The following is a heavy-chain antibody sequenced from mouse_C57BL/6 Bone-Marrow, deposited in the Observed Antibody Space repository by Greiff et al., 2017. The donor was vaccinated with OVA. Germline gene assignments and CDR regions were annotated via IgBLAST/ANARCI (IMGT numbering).Heavy chain of an antibody. Sequence: EVQRVESGAELVRPGASVKLSCTASGFNIKDDYMHWVKQRPEQGLEWIGWIDPENGDTEYASKFQGKATRTADTSSNTAYLQLRSLTSEDTAIYYCTTWTLAYWGQGTLVTVSA. CDR3: TTWTLAY. V-gene: IGHV14-4*01. CDR2: IDPENGDT. CDR1: GFNIKDDY. J-gene: IGHJ3*01.